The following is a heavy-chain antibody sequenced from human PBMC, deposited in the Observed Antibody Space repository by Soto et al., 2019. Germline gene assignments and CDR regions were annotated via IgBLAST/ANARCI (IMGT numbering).Heavy chain of an antibody. CDR2: IIPIFGTA. CDR3: ARTPQQLVWVYFQH. J-gene: IGHJ1*01. CDR1: GGTFSSYA. Sequence: QVQLVQSGAEVKKPGSSVKVSCKASGGTFSSYAISWVRQAPGQGLEWMGGIIPIFGTANYEQKFQGRVTITADESTSTAYMELSSLRSEDTAVYYCARTPQQLVWVYFQHWGQGTLVTVSS. V-gene: IGHV1-69*01. D-gene: IGHD6-13*01.